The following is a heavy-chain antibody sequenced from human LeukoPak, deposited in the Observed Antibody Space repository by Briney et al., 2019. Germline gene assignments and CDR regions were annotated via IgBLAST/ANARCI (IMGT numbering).Heavy chain of an antibody. CDR1: GYTFTSYY. CDR2: INPSGGGT. D-gene: IGHD3-16*02. CDR3: ARVNYDYVWGSYRYRFFDY. V-gene: IGHV1-46*01. Sequence: ASVKVSCTASGYTFTSYYMHWVRQTPGQGLEWMGLINPSGGGTSYAQKFQGRVTMTRDMSTSTVYMELSSLRSEDTAVYYCARVNYDYVWGSYRYRFFDYWGQGTLVTVSS. J-gene: IGHJ4*02.